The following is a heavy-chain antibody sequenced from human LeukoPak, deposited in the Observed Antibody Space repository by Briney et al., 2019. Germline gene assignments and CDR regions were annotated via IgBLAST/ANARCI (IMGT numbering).Heavy chain of an antibody. D-gene: IGHD2/OR15-2a*01. CDR2: IYPGDSDT. V-gene: IGHV5-51*01. CDR1: GYSFTGYW. CDR3: ARPANRGDAFDI. J-gene: IGHJ3*02. Sequence: GESLQISCKGSGYSFTGYWIGWVRQMPGKGLEWMGIIYPGDSDTRYSPSFQGQVTISADKSITTAYLQWSSLRASDTAMYYCARPANRGDAFDIWGQGRMVTVSS.